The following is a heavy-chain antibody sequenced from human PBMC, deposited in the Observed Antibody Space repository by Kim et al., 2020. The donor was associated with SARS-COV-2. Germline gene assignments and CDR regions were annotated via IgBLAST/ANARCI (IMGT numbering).Heavy chain of an antibody. J-gene: IGHJ4*02. CDR2: ISYDGSNK. D-gene: IGHD5-12*01. Sequence: GGSLRLSCAASGFTFSSYGMHWVRQAPGKGLEWVAVISYDGSNKYYADSVKGRFTISRDNSKNTLYLQMNSLRAEDTAVYYCATNHRYSGYDSYDYWGQGTLVTVSS. CDR1: GFTFSSYG. V-gene: IGHV3-30*03. CDR3: ATNHRYSGYDSYDY.